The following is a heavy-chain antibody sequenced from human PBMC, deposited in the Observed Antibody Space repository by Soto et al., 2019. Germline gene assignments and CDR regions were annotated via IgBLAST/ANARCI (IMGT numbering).Heavy chain of an antibody. CDR1: GYTFTSYG. J-gene: IGHJ4*02. CDR2: ISTYNGNT. D-gene: IGHD2-15*01. V-gene: IGHV1-18*01. Sequence: QVQLVQSGTEVKKPGASVKVSCKASGYTFTSYGISWVRQAPGQGLEWMGWISTYNGNTIYAQNLQGRVTMTTDTSTRTAYMELRSLTSDDTAVYYCARDLPGYCSGASCYYFDYLGQGTLVTVSS. CDR3: ARDLPGYCSGASCYYFDY.